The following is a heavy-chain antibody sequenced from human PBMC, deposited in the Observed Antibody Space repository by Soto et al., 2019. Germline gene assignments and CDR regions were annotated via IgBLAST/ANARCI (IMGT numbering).Heavy chain of an antibody. J-gene: IGHJ6*03. CDR1: GGTFSSYT. D-gene: IGHD1-26*01. Sequence: ASVKVSCKASGGTFSSYTISWVRQAPGQGLEWMGRIIPILGIANYAQKFQGRVTITADKSTSTAYMELSSLRSEDTAVYYCARGSIGELRNSYYYYYMDVWGKGTTVTVSS. V-gene: IGHV1-69*10. CDR3: ARGSIGELRNSYYYYYMDV. CDR2: IIPILGIA.